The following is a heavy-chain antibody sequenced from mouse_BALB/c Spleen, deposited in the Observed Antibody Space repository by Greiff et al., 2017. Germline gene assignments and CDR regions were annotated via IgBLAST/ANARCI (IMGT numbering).Heavy chain of an antibody. D-gene: IGHD2-1*01. J-gene: IGHJ3*01. V-gene: IGHV5-4*02. Sequence: EVMLVESGGGLVKPGGSLKLSCAASGFTFSDYYMYWVRQTPEKRLEWVATISDGGSYTYYPDSVKGRFTISRDNAKNNLYLQMSSLKSEDTAMYYCARDYGNYDGAWFAYWGQGTLVTVSA. CDR1: GFTFSDYY. CDR2: ISDGGSYT. CDR3: ARDYGNYDGAWFAY.